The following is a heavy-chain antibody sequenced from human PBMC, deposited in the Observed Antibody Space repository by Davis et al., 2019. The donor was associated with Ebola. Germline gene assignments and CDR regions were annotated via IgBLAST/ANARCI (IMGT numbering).Heavy chain of an antibody. CDR2: ISSTGSTT. Sequence: PAGSLRLSCVVSGFTFRSYSMNWVRQAPGKGLEWLSFISSTGSTTYYAHSVKGRFTISRDNAKNSLYLQMNSLRAEDTAVYYCARALTTATTLGPRFDPWGQGTLVTVSS. V-gene: IGHV3-48*04. D-gene: IGHD4-11*01. CDR3: ARALTTATTLGPRFDP. CDR1: GFTFRSYS. J-gene: IGHJ5*02.